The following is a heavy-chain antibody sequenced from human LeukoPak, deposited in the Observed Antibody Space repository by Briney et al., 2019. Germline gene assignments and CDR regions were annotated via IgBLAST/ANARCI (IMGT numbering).Heavy chain of an antibody. D-gene: IGHD3-16*02. Sequence: SETLSLTCTVSGGSISSSSYYWGWIRQPPWKGLEWIGSIYYSGSTNYNPSLKSRVTMSLDTSKNQFSLKLSSVTAADTAVYYCARDENGYVWGSFRAWGQGTLVTVSS. CDR1: GGSISSSSYY. J-gene: IGHJ5*02. CDR2: IYYSGST. CDR3: ARDENGYVWGSFRA. V-gene: IGHV4-39*07.